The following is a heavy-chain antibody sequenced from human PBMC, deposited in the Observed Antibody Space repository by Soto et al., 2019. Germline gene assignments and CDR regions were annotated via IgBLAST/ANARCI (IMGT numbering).Heavy chain of an antibody. D-gene: IGHD3-16*01. CDR3: AKVAGGLGYFDL. V-gene: IGHV3-23*01. CDR1: GFIFSDYA. CDR2: ISASGGNI. J-gene: IGHJ2*01. Sequence: EVQLLGSGGGLARPGGSLRVSCVASGFIFSDYAMTWIRQAPWQGLEWVATISASGGNIEYTDSLKGRFPISRDNSKKTVYLQINGLTADDTAVHYCAKVAGGLGYFDLWGRGTLVTVSS.